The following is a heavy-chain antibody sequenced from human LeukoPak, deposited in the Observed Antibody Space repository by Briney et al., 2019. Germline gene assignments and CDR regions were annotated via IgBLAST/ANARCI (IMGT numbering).Heavy chain of an antibody. J-gene: IGHJ3*02. V-gene: IGHV3-23*01. CDR2: ISGSGGST. CDR3: AKDSGRPHDAFDI. D-gene: IGHD1-1*01. Sequence: GGSLRLSYAASGFTFSSYAMSWVRQAPGKGLEWVSAISGSGGSTYYADSVKGRFTISRDNSKNTLYLQMNSLRAEDTAVYYCAKDSGRPHDAFDIWGQGTMVTVSS. CDR1: GFTFSSYA.